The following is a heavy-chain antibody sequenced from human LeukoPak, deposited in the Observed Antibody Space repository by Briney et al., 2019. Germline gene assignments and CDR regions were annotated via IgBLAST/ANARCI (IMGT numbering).Heavy chain of an antibody. CDR2: IKKDGSEK. V-gene: IGHV3-7*01. D-gene: IGHD5-18*01. CDR1: GFTFSNYA. J-gene: IGHJ4*02. Sequence: GGTLRLSCATSGFTFSNYAMGWVRQAPGKGLEWVANIKKDGSEKYYVDSVKGRFTISRDNAKTSLYLQMNSLRAEDTAVYYCARDLSGVAGYTYGRGIDYWGQGTLVTVSS. CDR3: ARDLSGVAGYTYGRGIDY.